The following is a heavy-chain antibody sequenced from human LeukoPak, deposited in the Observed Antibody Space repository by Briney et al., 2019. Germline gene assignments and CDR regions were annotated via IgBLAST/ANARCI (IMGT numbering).Heavy chain of an antibody. Sequence: ASVKVSCKASGGTFSSYAISWVRQAPGQGLEWMGGIIPIFGTANYAQRFQGRVTITADESTSTAYMELSSLRSEDTAVYYCARDSGYRYDYVWGSHREKGYYYYMDVWGKGTTVTVSS. CDR2: IIPIFGTA. J-gene: IGHJ6*03. CDR3: ARDSGYRYDYVWGSHREKGYYYYMDV. CDR1: GGTFSSYA. V-gene: IGHV1-69*13. D-gene: IGHD3-16*02.